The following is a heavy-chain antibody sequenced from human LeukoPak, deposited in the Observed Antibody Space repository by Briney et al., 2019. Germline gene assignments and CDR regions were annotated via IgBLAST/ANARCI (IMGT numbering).Heavy chain of an antibody. CDR1: GGSISSYY. CDR3: ARGGGNSFDY. J-gene: IGHJ4*02. D-gene: IGHD4-23*01. CDR2: IYYSGST. V-gene: IGHV4-59*01. Sequence: SETLSLTCTVPGGSISSYYWSWIRQPPGKGLEWIGYIYYSGSTKYNPSLKSRVTISVDTSKNQFSLKLSSVTAADTAVYYCARGGGNSFDYWGQGTLVTVSS.